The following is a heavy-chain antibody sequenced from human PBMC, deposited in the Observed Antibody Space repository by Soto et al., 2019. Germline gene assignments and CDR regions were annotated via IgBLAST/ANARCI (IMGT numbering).Heavy chain of an antibody. CDR2: ITSGLYGATT. Sequence: EVQLVESGGGLVQPGRSLRLSCTPSGFTFGDFAMSWFRKAPGKGLEWIAFITSGLYGATTTYAASVKDRFTISRDDSKXXXXXXXXXXXXXXXXXXXXXXXXXXXXXXRDWFDPWGQGTLVTVSS. V-gene: IGHV3-49*03. CDR3: XXXXXXXXXXRDWFDP. J-gene: IGHJ5*02. CDR1: GFTFGDFA.